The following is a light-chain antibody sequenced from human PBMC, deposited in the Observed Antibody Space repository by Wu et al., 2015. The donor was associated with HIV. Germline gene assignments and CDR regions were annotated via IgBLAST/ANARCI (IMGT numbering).Light chain of an antibody. CDR3: QQYGSWWT. CDR2: GAS. J-gene: IGKJ1*01. V-gene: IGKV3-20*01. Sequence: EIVLTQSPGTLSLSPGERATLSCRASQSVSSSYLAWYQQKPGQAPRLLIYGASSRATGIPDRFSGSGSGTDFTLTISRLEPEDFAVYYCQQYGSWWTFGQGTKVGNQT. CDR1: QSVSSSY.